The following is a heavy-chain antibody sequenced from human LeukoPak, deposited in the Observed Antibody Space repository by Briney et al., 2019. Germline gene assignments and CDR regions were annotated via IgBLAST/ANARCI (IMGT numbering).Heavy chain of an antibody. CDR1: GGTFSSYA. D-gene: IGHD2-2*01. CDR2: IIPIFGTA. J-gene: IGHJ5*02. V-gene: IGHV1-69*13. Sequence: ASVKVSCEASGGTFSSYAISWVRQAPGQGLEWMGGIIPIFGTANYAQKFQGRVTITADESTSTAYMELSSLRSEDTAVYYCARDSDIVVVPAANWFDPWGQGTLVTVSS. CDR3: ARDSDIVVVPAANWFDP.